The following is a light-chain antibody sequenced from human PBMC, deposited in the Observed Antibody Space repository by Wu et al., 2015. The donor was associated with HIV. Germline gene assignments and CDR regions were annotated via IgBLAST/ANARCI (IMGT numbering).Light chain of an antibody. J-gene: IGKJ2*01. CDR3: QQFEF. Sequence: EVVLTQSPGTLSLSPGESATLFCKVSQSGNSLTWIQKRRGQAPRLLIYDSSRRASGIPDRFIGSGSGTDFSLTIKCAVREDFAVYFCQQFEFFGLGTALEI. CDR2: DSS. V-gene: IGKV3-20*01. CDR1: QSGNS.